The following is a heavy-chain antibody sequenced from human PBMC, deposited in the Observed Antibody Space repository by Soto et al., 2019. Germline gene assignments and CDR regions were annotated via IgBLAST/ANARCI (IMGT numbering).Heavy chain of an antibody. D-gene: IGHD6-19*01. Sequence: QVQLVESGGGVVQPGRSLRLSCAASGFTFSSYGMHWVCQAPGKGLEWVAVISYDGSNKYYADSVKGRFTISRDNSKNTLYLQMNSLRAEDTAVYYCAKGFSGWSGSSYFDYWGQGTLVTVSS. V-gene: IGHV3-30*18. CDR3: AKGFSGWSGSSYFDY. CDR2: ISYDGSNK. CDR1: GFTFSSYG. J-gene: IGHJ4*02.